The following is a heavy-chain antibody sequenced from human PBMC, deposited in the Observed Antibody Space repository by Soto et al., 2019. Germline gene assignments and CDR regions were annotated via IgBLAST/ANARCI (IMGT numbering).Heavy chain of an antibody. Sequence: QVQLVQSGAEVKKPGSSVSVSCQASGDSFNSYAFDWVRQAPGQGLEWMGGIIPVFGTTNYAQKFHGRVTITADELTNTVHMALSSLRSDDTAVYYCARQYVTGTLYYSMDVWGQGTTVTVSS. CDR3: ARQYVTGTLYYSMDV. J-gene: IGHJ6*02. CDR2: IIPVFGTT. D-gene: IGHD1-26*01. CDR1: GDSFNSYA. V-gene: IGHV1-69*01.